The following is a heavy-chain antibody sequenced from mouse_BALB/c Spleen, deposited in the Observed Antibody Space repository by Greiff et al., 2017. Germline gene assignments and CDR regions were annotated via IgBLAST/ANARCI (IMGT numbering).Heavy chain of an antibody. CDR3: APLLYCAMDY. CDR1: GFNIKDTY. J-gene: IGHJ4*01. Sequence: EVQLQQSGAELVKPGASVKLSCTASGFNIKDTYMHWVKQRPEQGLEWIGRIEPANGNTKYDPKFQGKATITADTSSNTAYLQLSILTAEDTAVYYCAPLLYCAMDYWGQGTSVTVSS. CDR2: IEPANGNT. V-gene: IGHV14-3*02.